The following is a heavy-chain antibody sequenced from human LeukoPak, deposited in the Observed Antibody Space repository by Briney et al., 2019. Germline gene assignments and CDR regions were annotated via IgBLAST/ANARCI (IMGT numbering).Heavy chain of an antibody. CDR3: AKISVTLTRDY. CDR1: VFPFNNYA. CDR2: ITNSGGST. V-gene: IGHV3-23*01. Sequence: GGSLRLSCGACVFPFNNYAMTWVRQAPGKGLEWVSAITNSGGSTYYADSVKGRFTISRDNSKNTLFLQMNIPRADDTAVYCCAKISVTLTRDYWGQGTLVTVSS. J-gene: IGHJ4*02. D-gene: IGHD6-19*01.